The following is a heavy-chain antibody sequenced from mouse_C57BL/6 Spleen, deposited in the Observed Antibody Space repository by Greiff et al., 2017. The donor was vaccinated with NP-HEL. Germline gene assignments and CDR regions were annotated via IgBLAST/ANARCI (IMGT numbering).Heavy chain of an antibody. Sequence: QVQLQQSGAELVRPGTSVKVSCKASGYAFTNYLIEWVKQRPGQGLEWIGVINPGSGGTNYNEKFKGKATLTADKSSSTAYMQLSSLTSEDSAVYFCARDWASWFAYWGQGTLVTVSA. J-gene: IGHJ3*01. V-gene: IGHV1-54*01. CDR2: INPGSGGT. D-gene: IGHD4-1*01. CDR1: GYAFTNYL. CDR3: ARDWASWFAY.